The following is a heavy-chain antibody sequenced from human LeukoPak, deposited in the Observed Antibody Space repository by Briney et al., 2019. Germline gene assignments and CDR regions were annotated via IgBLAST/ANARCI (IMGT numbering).Heavy chain of an antibody. D-gene: IGHD1-26*01. J-gene: IGHJ4*02. V-gene: IGHV3-21*01. Sequence: SGGPLRLSCAASGFTFSAYSMNWVRQAPGKGLEWVSSISSSSTYIFYADSLKGRFTISRDNAKNSLYLQMNSLRAEDTAVYYCARASLGATYFDYWGQGNLVTVSS. CDR3: ARASLGATYFDY. CDR1: GFTFSAYS. CDR2: ISSSSTYI.